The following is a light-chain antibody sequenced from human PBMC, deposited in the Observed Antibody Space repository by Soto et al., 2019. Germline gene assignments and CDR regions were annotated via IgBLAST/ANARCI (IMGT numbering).Light chain of an antibody. CDR2: GAS. V-gene: IGKV3D-15*01. J-gene: IGKJ1*01. Sequence: EIVMTQSPATLSLSPGERATLSCRASPSVTNFLAWYQQKPGQAPRLVIYGASTRASGVPARFSGSGSGTEFTLTISSVQSEDFAVYYCQQYDRWWTFGQGTKVDIK. CDR3: QQYDRWWT. CDR1: PSVTNF.